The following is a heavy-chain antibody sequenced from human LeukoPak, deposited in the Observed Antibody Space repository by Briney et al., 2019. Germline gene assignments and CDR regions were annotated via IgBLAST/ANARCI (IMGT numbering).Heavy chain of an antibody. Sequence: GGSLRRSCAASGFSFISYGMHWVRQAPGKGPGWVGVISDDGRRKDYADSVKGRFTISRDNSKDTLYLQMNSLRAEDAAVYYCAKRPSDYGDYVSYFDYWGQGTLVTVSS. V-gene: IGHV3-30*18. CDR2: ISDDGRRK. J-gene: IGHJ4*02. D-gene: IGHD4-17*01. CDR3: AKRPSDYGDYVSYFDY. CDR1: GFSFISYG.